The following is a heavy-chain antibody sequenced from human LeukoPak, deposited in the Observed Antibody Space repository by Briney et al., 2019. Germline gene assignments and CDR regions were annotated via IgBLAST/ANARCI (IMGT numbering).Heavy chain of an antibody. CDR2: INPNSGGT. J-gene: IGHJ4*02. Sequence: GASVKVFCKASGYTFTGYYMHWVRQAPGQGLEWMGWINPNSGGTNYAQKFQGRVTMTRDTSISTAYMELSRLRSDDTAVYYCARATQRQYYFDYWGQGTLVTVSS. D-gene: IGHD6-19*01. V-gene: IGHV1-2*02. CDR3: ARATQRQYYFDY. CDR1: GYTFTGYY.